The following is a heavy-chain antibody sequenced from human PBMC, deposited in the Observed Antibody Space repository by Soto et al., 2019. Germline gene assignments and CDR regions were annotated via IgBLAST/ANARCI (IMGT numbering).Heavy chain of an antibody. CDR1: GGSTSSGDYY. CDR2: IYYTGRT. J-gene: IGHJ4*02. D-gene: IGHD1-26*01. V-gene: IGHV4-30-4*08. CDR3: ASPRGGGYYFDD. Sequence: SETLSLTCNVSGGSTSSGDYYLSWIRQPPGKGLEWIGYIYYTGRTYSNPSLRSRVTISVDTSKNQFTLRLSSVTAADAAVSYYASPRGGGYYFDDWGQGTLVTVSS.